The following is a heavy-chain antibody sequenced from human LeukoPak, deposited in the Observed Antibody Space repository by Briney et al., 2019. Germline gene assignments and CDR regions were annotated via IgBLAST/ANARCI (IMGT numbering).Heavy chain of an antibody. J-gene: IGHJ5*02. D-gene: IGHD3-3*01. Sequence: SEILSLTCAVYGGSFSGYYWSWIRQPPGKGLEWIGEINHSGSTNYNPSLKSRVTISVDTSKNQFSLKLSSVTAADTAVYYCARRYYDFWSGYSGDGNYNWFDPWGQGTLVTVSS. V-gene: IGHV4-34*01. CDR3: ARRYYDFWSGYSGDGNYNWFDP. CDR1: GGSFSGYY. CDR2: INHSGST.